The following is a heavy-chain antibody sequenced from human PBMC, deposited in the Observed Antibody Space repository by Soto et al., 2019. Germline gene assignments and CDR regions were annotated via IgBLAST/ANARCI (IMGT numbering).Heavy chain of an antibody. D-gene: IGHD6-19*01. CDR1: GFTFSNSW. CDR3: ARDVGSGWFDY. J-gene: IGHJ4*02. V-gene: IGHV3-7*03. CDR2: IKRDGSAK. Sequence: EAQLVESGGGLVQPGGSLRLSCVDFGFTFSNSWMSWVRQAPGRGPEWVANIKRDGSAKNYVDSVKGRFTISRDNAESSLYLQMTSLRDEDTAVYFCARDVGSGWFDYWGRGTQVTVSS.